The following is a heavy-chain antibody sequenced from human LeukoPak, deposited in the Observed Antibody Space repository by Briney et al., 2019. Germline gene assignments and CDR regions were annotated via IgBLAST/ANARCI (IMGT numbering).Heavy chain of an antibody. CDR1: GGSNKNYY. V-gene: IGHV4-59*01. CDR2: IYYSGST. Sequence: SETLSLTRIVSGGSNKNYYWSGIRQPPAKGLEGIGYIYYSGSTNHNPSLKSRVTISVDTSQNQFSLQLSSVTAADTAVYYCARVKSGYYYYYMDVWGKGTTVTISS. D-gene: IGHD2-15*01. J-gene: IGHJ6*03. CDR3: ARVKSGYYYYYMDV.